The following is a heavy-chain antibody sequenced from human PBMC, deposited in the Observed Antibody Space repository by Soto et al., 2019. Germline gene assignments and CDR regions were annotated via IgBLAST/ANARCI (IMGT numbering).Heavy chain of an antibody. J-gene: IGHJ4*02. V-gene: IGHV1-69*04. D-gene: IGHD4-17*01. Sequence: SVKVSCKASGGTFSSYTISWVRQAPGQGLEWMGRIIPILGIANYAQKFQGRVTITADKSTSTAYMELSSLRSEDTAVYYCARDPDYGGNFTFWGQGTLVTVSS. CDR1: GGTFSSYT. CDR3: ARDPDYGGNFTF. CDR2: IIPILGIA.